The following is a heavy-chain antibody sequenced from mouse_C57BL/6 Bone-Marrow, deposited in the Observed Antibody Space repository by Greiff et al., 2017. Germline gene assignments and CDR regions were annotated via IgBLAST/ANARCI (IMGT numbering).Heavy chain of an antibody. CDR1: GFNIKDDY. CDR2: IDPENGDT. Sequence: VHVKQSGAELVRPGASVKLSCTASGFNIKDDYMHWVKQRPEQGLEWIGWIDPENGDTEYASKFQGKATITADTSSNTAYLQLSSLTSEDTAVYYCTTSGSSPYAMDYWGQGTSVTVSS. CDR3: TTSGSSPYAMDY. V-gene: IGHV14-4*01. J-gene: IGHJ4*01. D-gene: IGHD1-1*01.